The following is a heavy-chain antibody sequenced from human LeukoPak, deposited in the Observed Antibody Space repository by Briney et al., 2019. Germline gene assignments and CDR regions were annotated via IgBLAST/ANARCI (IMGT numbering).Heavy chain of an antibody. J-gene: IGHJ5*02. CDR1: GFTFCSYW. Sequence: GGSLRLSCAASGFTFCSYWMTWVRQAPGKGLECVANIKEDGSEEYYVDSVKGRFSISRDNAKNSLHLQMKSLRAEDTAVYYCAKSEDAVARGGFDPWGQGTLVTVSS. CDR2: IKEDGSEE. V-gene: IGHV3-7*03. D-gene: IGHD6-19*01. CDR3: AKSEDAVARGGFDP.